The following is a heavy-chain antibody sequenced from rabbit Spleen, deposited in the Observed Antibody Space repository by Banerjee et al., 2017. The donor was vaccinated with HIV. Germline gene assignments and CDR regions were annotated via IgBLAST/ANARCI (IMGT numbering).Heavy chain of an antibody. CDR3: ARDTGSSFSSYGMDL. Sequence: QSLEESGGDLVKPGASLTLTCIASGVSFSSSDYICWVRQAPGKGLEWISCIAGSDSAFTYSATWAKGRFTISQTSSTTVTLQMTSLTVADTATYFCARDTGSSFSSYGMDLWGPGTLVTVS. V-gene: IGHV1S40*01. J-gene: IGHJ6*01. CDR1: GVSFSSSDY. D-gene: IGHD8-1*01. CDR2: IAGSDSAFT.